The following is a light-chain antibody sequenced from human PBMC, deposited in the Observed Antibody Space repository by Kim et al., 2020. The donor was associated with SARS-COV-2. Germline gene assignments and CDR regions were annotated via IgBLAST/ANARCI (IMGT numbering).Light chain of an antibody. V-gene: IGLV3-1*01. CDR1: TLDDKF. Sequence: SYELTQPPSVSVSPGQTATITCSGETLDDKFTSWYQQKPGQSPLLFIYQDSKRPSGIPERFSGSNFGNTATLPISGTQTLDWAEFYCQARHPRTGFVFG. CDR2: QDS. J-gene: IGLJ1*01. CDR3: QARHPRTGFV.